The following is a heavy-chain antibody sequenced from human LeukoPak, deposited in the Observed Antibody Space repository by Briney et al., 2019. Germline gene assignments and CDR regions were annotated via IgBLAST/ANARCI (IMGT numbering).Heavy chain of an antibody. CDR3: ARTLNWAFDF. D-gene: IGHD7-27*01. Sequence: PGGSRRLSCAASGFTFSSYWMHWVRHAPGKGLVWVSRINTDGSSTNYADSVKGRFTISRDNAKNTLYLQMNSLRAEDTAVYYCARTLNWAFDFWGQGTLVTVSS. J-gene: IGHJ4*02. CDR2: INTDGSST. CDR1: GFTFSSYW. V-gene: IGHV3-74*01.